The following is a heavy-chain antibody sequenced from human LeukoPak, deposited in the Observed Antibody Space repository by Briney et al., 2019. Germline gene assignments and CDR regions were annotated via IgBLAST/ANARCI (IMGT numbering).Heavy chain of an antibody. D-gene: IGHD3-9*01. CDR3: AREGGAQYYDILTGP. J-gene: IGHJ4*02. CDR1: GGSISSYY. V-gene: IGHV4-4*08. Sequence: SETLSLTCTVSGGSISSYYWSWIRQPPGKGLEWIGRIYTSGSTNYNPSLKSRVTISVDTSKNQFSLKLSSVTAADTAVYYCAREGGAQYYDILTGPWGQGTLVTVSS. CDR2: IYTSGST.